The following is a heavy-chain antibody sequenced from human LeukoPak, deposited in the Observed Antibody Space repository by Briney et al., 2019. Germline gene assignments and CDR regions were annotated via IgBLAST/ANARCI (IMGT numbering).Heavy chain of an antibody. D-gene: IGHD6-19*01. CDR1: GGSFSGYY. CDR2: INHSGGT. V-gene: IGHV4-34*01. Sequence: SETLSLTCAVYGGSFSGYYWSWIRQPPGKGLEWIGEINHSGGTNYNPSLKSRVTISMDTSKNQFSLRLGSVTAADTAVYYCARTFIAVAGAFDYWGQGTLVTVSS. CDR3: ARTFIAVAGAFDY. J-gene: IGHJ4*02.